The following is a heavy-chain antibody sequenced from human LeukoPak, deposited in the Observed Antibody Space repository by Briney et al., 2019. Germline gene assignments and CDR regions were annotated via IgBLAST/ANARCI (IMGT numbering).Heavy chain of an antibody. Sequence: SQTLSLTCAISGDSFSSNSAAWNWIRQSPSRGLEWLGRTYYRSKWYNDYAVSVKSRITINPDTSKNQFSLQLNSVTPEDTAVYYCARDEAAVAGTSVWFDPWGQGTLVTVSS. V-gene: IGHV6-1*01. D-gene: IGHD6-19*01. CDR3: ARDEAAVAGTSVWFDP. CDR2: TYYRSKWYN. CDR1: GDSFSSNSAA. J-gene: IGHJ5*02.